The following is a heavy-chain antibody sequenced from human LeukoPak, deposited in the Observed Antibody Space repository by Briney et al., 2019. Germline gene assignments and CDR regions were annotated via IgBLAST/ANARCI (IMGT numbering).Heavy chain of an antibody. D-gene: IGHD5-24*01. V-gene: IGHV3-48*04. J-gene: IGHJ4*01. CDR3: ERATRNGYDY. CDR1: GFTFNIYG. Sequence: GGSLRLSCEASGFTFNIYGMNWVRQAPGKGPEWVSYIGSRSVTTHYADSVKGRFTVSRDDAQNALYLQMNSLRRDDTAVYYFERATRNGYDYWGHGTRVTVSS. CDR2: IGSRSVTT.